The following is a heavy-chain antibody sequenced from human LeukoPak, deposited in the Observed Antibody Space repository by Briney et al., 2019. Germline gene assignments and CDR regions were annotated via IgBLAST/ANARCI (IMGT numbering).Heavy chain of an antibody. V-gene: IGHV4-30-4*01. CDR3: ARGGIVGATFDY. D-gene: IGHD1-26*01. J-gene: IGHJ4*02. CDR2: IYYSGST. Sequence: PSETLSLTCTVSGGSISSGDYYWSWIRQPPGKGLEWIGYIYYSGSTYHNPSLKSRVTISVDTSKNQFSLKLSSVTAADTAVYYCARGGIVGATFDYWGQGTLVTVSS. CDR1: GGSISSGDYY.